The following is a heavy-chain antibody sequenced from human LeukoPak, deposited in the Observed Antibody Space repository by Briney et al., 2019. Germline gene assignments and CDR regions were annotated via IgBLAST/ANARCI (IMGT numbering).Heavy chain of an antibody. V-gene: IGHV3-23*01. D-gene: IGHD3-10*01. CDR1: GFTFSSYA. Sequence: GGSLRLSCAASGFTFSSYAMRWVRQAPGKGLEWVSAISGSGGSTYYADSVKGRFTISRDNSKNTLYLQMNSLRAEDTAVYYCAKRFSGGSGSTLYNWFDPWGQGTLVTVSS. CDR3: AKRFSGGSGSTLYNWFDP. CDR2: ISGSGGST. J-gene: IGHJ5*02.